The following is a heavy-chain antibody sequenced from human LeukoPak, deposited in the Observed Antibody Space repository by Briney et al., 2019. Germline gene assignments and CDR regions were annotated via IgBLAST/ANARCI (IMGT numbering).Heavy chain of an antibody. D-gene: IGHD3-10*01. J-gene: IGHJ4*02. V-gene: IGHV1-8*01. CDR1: GYTFASYD. Sequence: GASVKVSCKASGYTFASYDINWVRQATGQGLEGMGWMNPNSGNTGYAQNFQGRVTMTWNNSLSTAYMALSSPLSQDRAVYYCAGGRIRMVRGAAFDYWGQGTLVTVSS. CDR3: AGGRIRMVRGAAFDY. CDR2: MNPNSGNT.